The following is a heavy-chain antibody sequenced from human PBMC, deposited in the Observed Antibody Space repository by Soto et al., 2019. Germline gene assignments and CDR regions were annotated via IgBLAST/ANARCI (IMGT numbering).Heavy chain of an antibody. Sequence: QVHLVQSGAEVKKPGASVKVSCKGSGYAFTTYGITWVRQAPGQGLEWMGWISAHNGNTNYAQKLQGRVTVTRDTSTSTAYMELRSLSSDDTVVYYCARGRYGAYWGQGALVTVSS. J-gene: IGHJ4*02. CDR2: ISAHNGNT. CDR3: ARGRYGAY. D-gene: IGHD3-10*01. V-gene: IGHV1-18*01. CDR1: GYAFTTYG.